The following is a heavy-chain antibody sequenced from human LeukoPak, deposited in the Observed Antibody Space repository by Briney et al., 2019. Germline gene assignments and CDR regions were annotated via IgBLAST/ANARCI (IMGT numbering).Heavy chain of an antibody. Sequence: SVKVSCKASGYTFTSYGISWVRQAPGQGLEWMGGIIPIFGTANYAQKFQGRVTITADESTSTAYMELSSLRSEDTAVYYCARAGPSYYDILTGEGYFDYWGQGTLVTVSS. CDR3: ARAGPSYYDILTGEGYFDY. D-gene: IGHD3-9*01. J-gene: IGHJ4*02. CDR1: GYTFTSYG. V-gene: IGHV1-69*13. CDR2: IIPIFGTA.